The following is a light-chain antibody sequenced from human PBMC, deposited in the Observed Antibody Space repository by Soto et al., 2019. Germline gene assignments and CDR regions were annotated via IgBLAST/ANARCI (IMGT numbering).Light chain of an antibody. CDR1: QSLLHSNGYNY. V-gene: IGKV2-28*01. Sequence: DIVMTQSPLSLPVTPGEPASISRRSSQSLLHSNGYNYLDWYLQKPGQSPQLLIYLGSNRSSGVPDRFSGSGSATDFTLKISRVEAEDVGIYYCMQPLQTPRTFGQGTKVEIK. CDR3: MQPLQTPRT. CDR2: LGS. J-gene: IGKJ1*01.